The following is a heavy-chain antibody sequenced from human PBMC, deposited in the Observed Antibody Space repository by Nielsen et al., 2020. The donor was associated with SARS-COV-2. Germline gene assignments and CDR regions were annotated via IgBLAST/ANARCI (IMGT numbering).Heavy chain of an antibody. V-gene: IGHV3-30*18. CDR2: ISYDGSNK. D-gene: IGHD3-16*01. J-gene: IGHJ6*02. CDR3: AKDISLAGIIYYYGMDV. CDR1: GFTFSSYG. Sequence: GESLKISCAASGFTFSSYGMHWVRQAPGKGLEWVAVISYDGSNKYYADSVKGRFTISRDNSKNTLYLQMNSLRAEDTAVYYCAKDISLAGIIYYYGMDVWGQGTTVTVSS.